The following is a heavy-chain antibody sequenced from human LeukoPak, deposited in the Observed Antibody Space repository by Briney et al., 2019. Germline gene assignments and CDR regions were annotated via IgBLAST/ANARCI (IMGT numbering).Heavy chain of an antibody. Sequence: ASVKVSCKASGYTFTGSGWYLYWLRQAPGQGLECVGWIHPNNGATLYAQKFQGRVAMTTDTSISTAHMELSRLRPDDTAMYYCARDGPAQMVDFDYWGQGTLVTVSS. V-gene: IGHV1-2*02. J-gene: IGHJ4*02. CDR2: IHPNNGAT. CDR3: ARDGPAQMVDFDY. D-gene: IGHD3-10*01. CDR1: GYTFTGSGWY.